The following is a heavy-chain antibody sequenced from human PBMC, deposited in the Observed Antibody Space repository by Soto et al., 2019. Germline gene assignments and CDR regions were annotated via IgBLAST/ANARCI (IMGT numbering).Heavy chain of an antibody. D-gene: IGHD3-10*01. CDR1: GASISSYY. V-gene: IGHV4-59*12. CDR2: VHYSGST. J-gene: IGHJ4*02. CDR3: ARDNGSGSYRGTYVD. Sequence: PSETLSLTCTVSGASISSYYWSWIRQSPQKGLGCIGYVHYSGSTNYRPSLKSRVTMSVDRAKNQFSLKLPSVTAADTAVYYCARDNGSGSYRGTYVDWGPGILVTVSS.